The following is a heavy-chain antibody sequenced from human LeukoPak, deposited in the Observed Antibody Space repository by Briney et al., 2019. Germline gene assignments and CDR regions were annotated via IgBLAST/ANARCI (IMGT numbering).Heavy chain of an antibody. CDR1: GFTFSSYA. CDR2: ISSNGGST. Sequence: PGGSLRLSCAASGFTFSSYAMHWVRQAPGKGLEYVSAISSNGGSTYYANSVKGRFTISRDNSKNTLYLQMGSLRAEDMAVYYCARDWGGPDDYWGQGTLVTVSS. CDR3: ARDWGGPDDY. D-gene: IGHD3-16*01. V-gene: IGHV3-64*01. J-gene: IGHJ4*02.